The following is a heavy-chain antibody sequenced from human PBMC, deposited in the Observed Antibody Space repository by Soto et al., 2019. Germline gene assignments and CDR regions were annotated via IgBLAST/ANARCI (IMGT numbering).Heavy chain of an antibody. CDR2: IIPIFGTA. V-gene: IGHV1-69*13. J-gene: IGHJ6*02. Sequence: SVKVSCKASGGTFSSYAISWVRQAPGQGLEWMGGIIPIFGTANYAQKFQGRVTITADESTSTAYMELSSLRSEDTAVYYCVRGYSYPLASYSMYLWGQGTTVPGS. CDR3: VRGYSYPLASYSMYL. D-gene: IGHD5-18*01. CDR1: GGTFSSYA.